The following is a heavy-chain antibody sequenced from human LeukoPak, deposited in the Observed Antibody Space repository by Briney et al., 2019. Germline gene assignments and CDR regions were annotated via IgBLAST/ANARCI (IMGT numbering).Heavy chain of an antibody. J-gene: IGHJ4*02. CDR1: GGSISSSSYY. D-gene: IGHD3-22*01. V-gene: IGHV4-39*07. CDR3: AREAHYYDSSGYLDY. CDR2: IYYSGST. Sequence: SETLSLTCTVSGGSISSSSYYWGWIRQPPRKGLEWIGSIYYSGSTCYNPSLKSRVTISVDTSKNQFSLKLSSVTAADTAVYYCAREAHYYDSSGYLDYWGQGTLVTVSS.